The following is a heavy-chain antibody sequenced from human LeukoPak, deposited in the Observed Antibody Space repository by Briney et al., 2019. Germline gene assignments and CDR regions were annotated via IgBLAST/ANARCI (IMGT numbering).Heavy chain of an antibody. J-gene: IGHJ4*02. Sequence: GGSLRLSCAASGFTFSNYGMSWVRQAPGKGLEWVSAISGSGGSTFYADSVKGRFTISRDNSKNTLYLQMNSLRAKDTAVYYCAKDLNLRYFDYWGQGTLVTVSS. CDR3: AKDLNLRYFDY. CDR1: GFTFSNYG. V-gene: IGHV3-23*01. CDR2: ISGSGGST. D-gene: IGHD1-7*01.